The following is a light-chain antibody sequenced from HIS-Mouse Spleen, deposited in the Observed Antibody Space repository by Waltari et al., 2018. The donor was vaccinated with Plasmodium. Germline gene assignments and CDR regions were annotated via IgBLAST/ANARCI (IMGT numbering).Light chain of an antibody. V-gene: IGKV1-5*03. CDR3: QQYNSYSYT. Sequence: DIQMTQSPSTLSASVGDRVTITCRASRCISSWLAWYQQKPGKAPKLLIYKASSLESGVPSRFSGSGSGTEFTLTISSLQPDDFATYYCQQYNSYSYTCGQGTKLEIK. CDR1: RCISSW. J-gene: IGKJ2*01. CDR2: KAS.